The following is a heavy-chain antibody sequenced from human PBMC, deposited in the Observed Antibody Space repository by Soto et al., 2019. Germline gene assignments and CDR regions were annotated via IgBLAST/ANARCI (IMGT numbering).Heavy chain of an antibody. Sequence: PGESLKISCKGSGYSFTSYWIGWVRQMPGKGLEWMGIIYPGDSDTRYSPSFQGQVTISADKSISTAYLQWSSLKASDTAMYYCARASVVGATLRYFDYWGKGTLVTVSS. J-gene: IGHJ4*02. CDR2: IYPGDSDT. V-gene: IGHV5-51*01. CDR3: ARASVVGATLRYFDY. D-gene: IGHD1-26*01. CDR1: GYSFTSYW.